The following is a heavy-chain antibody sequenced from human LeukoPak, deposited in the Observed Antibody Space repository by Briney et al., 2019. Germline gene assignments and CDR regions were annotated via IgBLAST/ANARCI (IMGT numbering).Heavy chain of an antibody. CDR1: GYSFTSYW. CDR2: ICPGDSDT. V-gene: IGHV5-51*01. J-gene: IGHJ3*02. Sequence: GEALKISCKGFGYSFTSYWIGWVRQMPGEGLEWMGMICPGDSDTRYSPSVQGQVHISADKSISTAYLQWSSLKASDTAMYYCATSNYDSSGYGAFDIWGQGTMVTVSS. CDR3: ATSNYDSSGYGAFDI. D-gene: IGHD3-22*01.